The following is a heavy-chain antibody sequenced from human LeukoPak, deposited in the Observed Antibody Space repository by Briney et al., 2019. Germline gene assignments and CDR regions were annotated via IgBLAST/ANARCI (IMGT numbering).Heavy chain of an antibody. V-gene: IGHV1-46*01. CDR2: INPSGGST. Sequence: ASVKVSYNTSGYTFTSYYMHWVRHTPGQGLEWMGIINPSGGSTSYAQKFQGRVTMTRDTSTSTVYMELSSLRSEDTAVYYCARGGYCSGGSCSTAYWGQGTLVTVSS. D-gene: IGHD2-15*01. J-gene: IGHJ4*02. CDR1: GYTFTSYY. CDR3: ARGGYCSGGSCSTAY.